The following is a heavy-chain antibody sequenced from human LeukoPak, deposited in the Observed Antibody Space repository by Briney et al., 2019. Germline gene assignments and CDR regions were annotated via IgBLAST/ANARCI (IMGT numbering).Heavy chain of an antibody. V-gene: IGHV1-3*01. D-gene: IGHD6-13*01. CDR2: INAGNGNT. CDR3: ATGIAAADPTSYGMDV. J-gene: IGHJ6*02. CDR1: GYTFTSYA. Sequence: ASVKVSCKASGYTFTSYAMHWVRQAPGQRLEWMGWINAGNGNTKYSQKFQGRVTITRDTSASTAYMELSSLRSEDTAVYYCATGIAAADPTSYGMDVWGQGTTVTVSS.